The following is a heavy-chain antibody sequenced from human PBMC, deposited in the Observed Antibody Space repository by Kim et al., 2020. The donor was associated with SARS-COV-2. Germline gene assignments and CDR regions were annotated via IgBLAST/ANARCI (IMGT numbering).Heavy chain of an antibody. J-gene: IGHJ4*02. Sequence: YYNPSLKSRVTISVDTSKNQFSLKLSSVTAADTAVYYCARGYDGGGGDCWGQGTLVTVSS. V-gene: IGHV4-31*02. D-gene: IGHD2-21*01. CDR3: ARGYDGGGGDC.